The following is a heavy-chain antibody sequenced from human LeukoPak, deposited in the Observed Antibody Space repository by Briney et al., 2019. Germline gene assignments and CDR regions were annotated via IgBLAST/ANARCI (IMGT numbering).Heavy chain of an antibody. CDR3: ARGRVAGTNNWFDP. CDR2: IHHSGST. CDR1: GYSISSGYY. V-gene: IGHV4-38-2*01. J-gene: IGHJ5*02. Sequence: KPSETLSLTCAVSGYSISSGYYWGWIRQPPGQGLEWIGSIHHSGSTYYNPSLKSRVTISVDTSKNQISLKLSSVTAADTAVYSCARGRVAGTNNWFDPWGQGTLVTVSS. D-gene: IGHD6-19*01.